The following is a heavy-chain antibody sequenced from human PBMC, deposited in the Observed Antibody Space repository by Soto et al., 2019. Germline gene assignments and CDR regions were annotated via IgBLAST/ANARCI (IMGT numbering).Heavy chain of an antibody. CDR3: ARGSFSSSSSWFDP. J-gene: IGHJ5*02. Sequence: SETLSLTCAVSGGSISSDSNFWSWILQLPGRGLEWIGYISYTGRTYYTPSLNSRLTISLDTSKNLCSLRLSDVTAADTAVYFCARGSFSSSSSWFDPWGQGTLVTVSS. CDR2: ISYTGRT. CDR1: GGSISSDSNF. V-gene: IGHV4-31*11. D-gene: IGHD6-6*01.